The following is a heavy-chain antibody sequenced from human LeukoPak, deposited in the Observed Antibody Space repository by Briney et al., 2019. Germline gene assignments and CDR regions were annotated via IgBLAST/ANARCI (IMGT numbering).Heavy chain of an antibody. Sequence: GGSLRLSCAASEFTFTSYELNWVRQAPGKGLEWVSYISSSGSTIYYADSVKGRFTISRDNPKNLLYLQMNSLRAEDTAVYYCARDAEYQLLYDAFDMWGQGTMVTVSS. V-gene: IGHV3-48*03. CDR1: EFTFTSYE. CDR3: ARDAEYQLLYDAFDM. J-gene: IGHJ3*02. D-gene: IGHD2-2*01. CDR2: ISSSGSTI.